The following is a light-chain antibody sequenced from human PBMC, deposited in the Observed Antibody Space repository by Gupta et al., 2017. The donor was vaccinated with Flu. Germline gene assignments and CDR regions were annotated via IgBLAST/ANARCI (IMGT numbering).Light chain of an antibody. Sequence: DIQMTQSPSSLTASVGDTVTIICRASQDITKYLNWYQQKPGKAPQLLIYDASNLESGVPSRFSRSRSGTDFTFTISSLQPEDIATYYCLQYDNVPRSFGQGTKVEIK. CDR2: DAS. CDR3: LQYDNVPRS. CDR1: QDITKY. J-gene: IGKJ2*04. V-gene: IGKV1-33*01.